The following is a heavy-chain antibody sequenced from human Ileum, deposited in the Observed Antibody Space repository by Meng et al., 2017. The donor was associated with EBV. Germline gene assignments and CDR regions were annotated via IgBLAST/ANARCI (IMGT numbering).Heavy chain of an antibody. Sequence: QVQLHEAGPGPVRPSGALSRTCSGSGGSASSGGNYWSGIRPPPGKGLEWIGYIYNSGSTNYTPSLKSRVTISVDTSKNQFSLKLSSVTAADTAVYYCARDGYSSGSDWGQGTLVTVSS. D-gene: IGHD6-19*01. CDR3: ARDGYSSGSD. J-gene: IGHJ4*02. V-gene: IGHV4-61*08. CDR1: GGSASSGGNY. CDR2: IYNSGST.